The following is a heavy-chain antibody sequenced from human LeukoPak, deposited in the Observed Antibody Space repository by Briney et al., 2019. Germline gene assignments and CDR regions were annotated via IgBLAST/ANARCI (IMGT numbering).Heavy chain of an antibody. CDR2: IRSKANSYAT. V-gene: IGHV3-73*01. D-gene: IGHD1-1*01. CDR1: GFTFSGSA. Sequence: GGSLRLSCAASGFTFSGSAMHWVRQASGKGLEWVGRIRSKANSYATAYAASVKGRFTISRDYAKNSLYLQMNSLRAEDTAVYYCARDWGNWDFDYWGQGTLVIVSS. CDR3: ARDWGNWDFDY. J-gene: IGHJ4*02.